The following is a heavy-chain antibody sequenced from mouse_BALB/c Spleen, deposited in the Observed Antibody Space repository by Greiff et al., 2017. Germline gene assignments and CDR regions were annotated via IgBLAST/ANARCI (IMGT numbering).Heavy chain of an antibody. Sequence: VKLVESGPGLVAPSQSLSITCTVSGFSLTSYGVHWVRQPPGKGLEWLGVIWAGGSTNYNSALMSRLSISKDNSKSQVFLKMNSLQTDDTAMYYWAREYGNYYAMDYWGQGTSVTVSS. J-gene: IGHJ4*01. V-gene: IGHV2-9*02. CDR3: AREYGNYYAMDY. D-gene: IGHD2-10*02. CDR2: IWAGGST. CDR1: GFSLTSYG.